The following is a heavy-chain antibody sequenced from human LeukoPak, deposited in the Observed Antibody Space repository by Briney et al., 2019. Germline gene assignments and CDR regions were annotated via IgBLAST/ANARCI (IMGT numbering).Heavy chain of an antibody. Sequence: GGSLRLSCAASGFTFATYSMNWVRQAPGKGLEWVSTISGSGANTYYADSVRGRFTISRDNSKNTLYLHMNSLRAEDTAVYYCAKERAGYINPYYFDYWGQGTLVTVSS. CDR1: GFTFATYS. D-gene: IGHD3-9*01. CDR2: ISGSGANT. V-gene: IGHV3-23*01. CDR3: AKERAGYINPYYFDY. J-gene: IGHJ4*02.